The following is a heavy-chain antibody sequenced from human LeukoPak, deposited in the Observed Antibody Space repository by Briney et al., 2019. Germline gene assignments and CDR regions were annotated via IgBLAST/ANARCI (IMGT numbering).Heavy chain of an antibody. J-gene: IGHJ1*01. CDR2: FDPEDGET. D-gene: IGHD3-22*01. V-gene: IGHV1-24*01. CDR1: GYTLTELS. Sequence: ASVKVSCKVSGYTLTELSIHWVRQAPGKGLEWMGGFDPEDGETIYAQKFQGRVTMTEDTSTDTAYMELSSLRSEDTAVYYCATYYYDSSSTLGYFQHWGQGTLVTVSS. CDR3: ATYYYDSSSTLGYFQH.